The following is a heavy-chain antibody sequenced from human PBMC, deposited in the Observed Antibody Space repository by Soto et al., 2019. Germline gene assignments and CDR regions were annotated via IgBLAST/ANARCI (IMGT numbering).Heavy chain of an antibody. D-gene: IGHD2-2*02. J-gene: IGHJ6*02. CDR1: GFTFSSYS. CDR2: ISSSSSYI. CDR3: ARADDIVVVPAAIRGRYYYYGTDV. V-gene: IGHV3-21*01. Sequence: GGSLRLSCAASGFTFSSYSMNWVRQAPGKGLEWVSSISSSSSYIYYADSVKGRFTISRDNAKNSLYLQMNSLRAEDTAVYYCARADDIVVVPAAIRGRYYYYGTDVWGQGTTVTVSS.